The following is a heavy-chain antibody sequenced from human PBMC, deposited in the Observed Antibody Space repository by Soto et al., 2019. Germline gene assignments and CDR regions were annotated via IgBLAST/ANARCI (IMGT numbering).Heavy chain of an antibody. CDR1: EVTCSAYG. D-gene: IGHD6-13*01. CDR3: AKLTAA. CDR2: ITSSGGGT. Sequence: GGSLSLSCTAAEVTCSAYGMSWVRQAPGKGLEWVSSITSSGGGTYYADSVKGRFIVSRDNSKNTVYLQMNSLRDEDTAVYYCAKLTAAWGQGTLVTVSS. V-gene: IGHV3-23*01. J-gene: IGHJ4*02.